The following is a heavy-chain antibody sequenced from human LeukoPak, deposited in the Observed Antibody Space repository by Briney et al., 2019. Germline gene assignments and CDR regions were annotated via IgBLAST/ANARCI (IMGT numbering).Heavy chain of an antibody. D-gene: IGHD5-18*01. CDR3: ARGNSYGSFFDY. V-gene: IGHV4-59*11. CDR1: GGSISSHY. J-gene: IGHJ4*02. Sequence: PSETLSLTCTVSGGSISSHYWSWIRQPPGKGLEWIGYIYYSGSTNYNPSLKSRVTISVDTSKNQFSLKLSSVTAADTALYYCARGNSYGSFFDYWGQGTLVTVSS. CDR2: IYYSGST.